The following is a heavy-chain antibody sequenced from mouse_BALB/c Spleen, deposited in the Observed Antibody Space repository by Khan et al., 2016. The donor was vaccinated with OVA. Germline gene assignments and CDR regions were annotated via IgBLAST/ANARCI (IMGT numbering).Heavy chain of an antibody. D-gene: IGHD1-1*01. CDR1: GFTFSSYG. V-gene: IGHV5-17*02. CDR2: ISGDSNTI. J-gene: IGHJ2*01. CDR3: ATSYFYGDYFDY. Sequence: DVRLLESGGDLVQPGGSRKLSCAASGFTFSSYGMHWVRQAPEKGLEWVAYISGDSNTIYYADTVKGRFTISRDNPRNTLFLQMTSLMSEDTAMYYCATSYFYGDYFDYWGPGTTLTVSS.